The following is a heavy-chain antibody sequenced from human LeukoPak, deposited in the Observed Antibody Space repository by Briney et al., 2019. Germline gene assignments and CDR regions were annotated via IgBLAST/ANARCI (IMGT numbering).Heavy chain of an antibody. CDR3: ARDGATGDFRYDWFDP. CDR1: GGSISSYY. CDR2: IYFSGST. Sequence: SGTLSLTCTVSGGSISSYYWSWIRQPPGKGLEWIGYIYFSGSTKCNPSLKSRVTISVDTSTNQCSLKLSSVTAADTAVYYCARDGATGDFRYDWFDPWGQGTLVTVSS. V-gene: IGHV4-59*01. J-gene: IGHJ5*02. D-gene: IGHD7-27*01.